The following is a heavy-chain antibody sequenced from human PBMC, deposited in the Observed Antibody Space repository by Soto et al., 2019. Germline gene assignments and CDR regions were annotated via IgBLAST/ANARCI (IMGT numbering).Heavy chain of an antibody. V-gene: IGHV4-34*01. Sequence: SETLSITCAVYGGFLSQSDWTWIRQPAGKGLEWIGEINHVGGTNYNPSLKRRVTMSVDTSQNQFSLRLISVTAADKAMYFCVRIRYQLPSSVLWLDPWGQGTPVTVSS. J-gene: IGHJ5*02. CDR2: INHVGGT. D-gene: IGHD3-16*01. CDR3: VRIRYQLPSSVLWLDP. CDR1: GGFLSQSD.